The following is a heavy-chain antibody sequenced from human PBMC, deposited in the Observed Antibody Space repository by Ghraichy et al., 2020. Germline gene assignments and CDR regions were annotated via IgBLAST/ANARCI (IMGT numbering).Heavy chain of an antibody. V-gene: IGHV4-31*03. D-gene: IGHD3-3*01. CDR2: IYYSGST. Sequence: SETLSLTCTVSGGSISSGGYYWSWIRQHPGKGLEWIGYIYYSGSTYYNPSLKSRVTISVDTSKNQFSLKLSSVTAADTAVYYCARVVRFGETDYWGQGTLVTVSS. CDR3: ARVVRFGETDY. CDR1: GGSISSGGYY. J-gene: IGHJ4*02.